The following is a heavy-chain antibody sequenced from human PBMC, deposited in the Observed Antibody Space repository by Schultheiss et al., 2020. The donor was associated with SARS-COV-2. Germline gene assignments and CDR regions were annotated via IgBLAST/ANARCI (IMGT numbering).Heavy chain of an antibody. J-gene: IGHJ5*02. CDR3: ARGLGIAARLDWFDP. CDR1: GGSFSGYY. V-gene: IGHV4-34*01. D-gene: IGHD6-6*01. CDR2: INHSGST. Sequence: SETLSLTCAVYGGSFSGYYWSWIRQPPGKGLEWIGEINHSGSTNYNPSLKSRVTMSVDTSKNQFSLKLSSVTAADTAVYYCARGLGIAARLDWFDPWGQGTLVTVSS.